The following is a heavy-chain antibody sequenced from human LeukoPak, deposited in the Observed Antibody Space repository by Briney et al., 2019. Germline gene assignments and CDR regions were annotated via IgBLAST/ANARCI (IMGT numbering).Heavy chain of an antibody. D-gene: IGHD6-6*01. V-gene: IGHV1-8*03. CDR3: ARVPIAELVYYYYRSMDV. Sequence: ASVTVSCKASGYTFSSYDINWVRQATGQGLEWMGWMNAHSSNTGYAQKFQGRVTITRNFSISTAYMELSSLRSEDTAVYYCARVPIAELVYYYYRSMDVWGKGTTVTVSS. CDR1: GYTFSSYD. CDR2: MNAHSSNT. J-gene: IGHJ6*03.